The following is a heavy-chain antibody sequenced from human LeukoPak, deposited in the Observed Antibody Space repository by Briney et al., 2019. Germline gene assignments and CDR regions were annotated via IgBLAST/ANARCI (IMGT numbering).Heavy chain of an antibody. V-gene: IGHV4-4*02. CDR1: GFTFSTYR. Sequence: GSLRLSCAASGFTFSTYRFNWVRQPPGKGLEWIGEIYHSGSTNYNPSLKSRVTISVDKSKNQFSLKLSSVTAADTAVYYCASRGPWFDPWGQGTLVTVSS. CDR2: IYHSGST. J-gene: IGHJ5*02. CDR3: ASRGPWFDP.